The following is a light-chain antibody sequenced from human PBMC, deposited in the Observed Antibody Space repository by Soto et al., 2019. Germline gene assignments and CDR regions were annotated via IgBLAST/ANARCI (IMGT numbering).Light chain of an antibody. CDR1: HDINNF. J-gene: IGKJ2*01. V-gene: IGKV1-27*01. Sequence: EIRLTQSPSSLSASVGDRVTIAYRASHDINNFLAWYRQRPGKVPELLMYAASSLKSGVPSRFSGRGSGTDFTLTIDSLQPEDFATYFCQNYNSVPYTFGQGTKLEIK. CDR3: QNYNSVPYT. CDR2: AAS.